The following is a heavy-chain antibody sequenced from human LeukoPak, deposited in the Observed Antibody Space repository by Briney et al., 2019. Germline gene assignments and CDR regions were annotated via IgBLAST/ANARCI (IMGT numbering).Heavy chain of an antibody. V-gene: IGHV1-24*01. Sequence: ASVTVSCTVSGYTLTELSMHWVRQAPGKGLEWMGGFDPEDGETIYAQKFQGRVTMTEDTSTDTAYMELSSLRSEDTAVYYCATVPRYYDSILDYYFDYWGQGTLVTVSS. CDR3: ATVPRYYDSILDYYFDY. CDR1: GYTLTELS. J-gene: IGHJ4*02. D-gene: IGHD3-22*01. CDR2: FDPEDGET.